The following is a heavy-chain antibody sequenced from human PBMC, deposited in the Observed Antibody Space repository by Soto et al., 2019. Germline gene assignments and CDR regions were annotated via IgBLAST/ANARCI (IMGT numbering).Heavy chain of an antibody. CDR2: IIPIFGTA. J-gene: IGHJ6*02. V-gene: IGHV1-69*01. D-gene: IGHD6-6*01. CDR1: GGTFSSYA. CDR3: ARGTGSYSSSSYYYYGMDV. Sequence: QVQLVQSGAEVKKPGSSVKVSCKASGGTFSSYAISWVRKAPGQGLEWMGGIIPIFGTANYAQKFQGRVTITADESTSTAYMELSSLRSEDTAVYYCARGTGSYSSSSYYYYGMDVWGQGTTVTVSS.